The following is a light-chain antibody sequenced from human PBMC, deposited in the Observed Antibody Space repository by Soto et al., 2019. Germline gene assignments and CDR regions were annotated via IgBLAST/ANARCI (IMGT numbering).Light chain of an antibody. CDR1: QSISSY. J-gene: IGKJ4*01. V-gene: IGKV1-39*01. CDR3: QQSYSTPLT. Sequence: DIQMTQSPSSLSASVGDRVTITCRSSQSISSYLNWYQQKPGKAPKFLISAASSLQSGVPSRFSGSGSGTDFTLTIISLQPEDFATYYCQQSYSTPLTFGGGTKVEIK. CDR2: AAS.